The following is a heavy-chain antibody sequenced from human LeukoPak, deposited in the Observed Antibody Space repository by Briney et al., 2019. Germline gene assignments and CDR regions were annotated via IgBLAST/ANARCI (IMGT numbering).Heavy chain of an antibody. J-gene: IGHJ4*02. CDR2: IFHSGST. CDR1: GYSISSGFY. V-gene: IGHV4-38-2*02. D-gene: IGHD6-19*01. CDR3: STETGIAVAGIPRYFDY. Sequence: SETLSLTCSVAGYSISSGFYWGWIRQPPGKGLEWIGSIFHSGSTYYNPSLKSRITISVDKSKNQFSLKLSSVTAADTAVYYCSTETGIAVAGIPRYFDYWGQGTLVTVSS.